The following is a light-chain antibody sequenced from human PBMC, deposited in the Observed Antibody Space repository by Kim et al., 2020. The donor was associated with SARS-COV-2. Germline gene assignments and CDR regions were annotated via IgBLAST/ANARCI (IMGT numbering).Light chain of an antibody. Sequence: GQRVTISCTRRSSDIGSGYDVHWYQHLPGTTPRLLIYGNTNRPSGVPDRFSASRSGTSASLTITGLQPEDEADYYCQSCDRSLSAVFGGGTQLTVL. CDR2: GNT. J-gene: IGLJ2*01. CDR1: SSDIGSGYD. V-gene: IGLV1-40*01. CDR3: QSCDRSLSAV.